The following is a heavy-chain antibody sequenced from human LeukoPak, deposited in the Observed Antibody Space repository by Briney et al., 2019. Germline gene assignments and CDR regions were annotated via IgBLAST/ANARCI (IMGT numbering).Heavy chain of an antibody. V-gene: IGHV1-69*13. Sequence: SVKVSCTASGGTFSSYAISWVRQAPGQGLEWMGGIIPIFGTANYAQKFQGRVTITADESTSTAYMELSSLRSEDTAVYYCARLPNPGIVVDDNWFDPWGQGTLVTVSS. CDR2: IIPIFGTA. J-gene: IGHJ5*02. CDR1: GGTFSSYA. D-gene: IGHD1-26*01. CDR3: ARLPNPGIVVDDNWFDP.